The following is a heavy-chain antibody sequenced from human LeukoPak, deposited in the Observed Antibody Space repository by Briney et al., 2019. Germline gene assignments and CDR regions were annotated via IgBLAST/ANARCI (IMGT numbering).Heavy chain of an antibody. CDR3: AVGTTVVTGSGAFDI. CDR1: GYSFTSYW. CDR2: IYPGDSDT. J-gene: IGHJ3*02. D-gene: IGHD4-23*01. Sequence: SGESLKNSCKGSGYSFTSYWIGWVRQMPGKGLEWMGIIYPGDSDTRYSPSFQGQVTISADKSISTAYLQWSSLKASDTAMYYCAVGTTVVTGSGAFDIWGQGTMVTVSS. V-gene: IGHV5-51*01.